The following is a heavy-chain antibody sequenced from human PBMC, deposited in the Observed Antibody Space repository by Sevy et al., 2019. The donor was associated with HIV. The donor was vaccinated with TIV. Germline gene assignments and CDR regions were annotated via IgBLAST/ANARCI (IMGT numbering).Heavy chain of an antibody. CDR1: GDSMNGHF. V-gene: IGHV4-59*11. D-gene: IGHD4-17*01. CDR3: ARSFWATVTTSFHH. CDR2: ISYRGNT. Sequence: SETLSLTCTVSGDSMNGHFWSWIRQPPGKGLEWIGYISYRGNTNYNPSLKSRVTISPDKSKNQFSLRLSSVTAADTAVYYCARSFWATVTTSFHHWGQGTLVTVSS. J-gene: IGHJ1*01.